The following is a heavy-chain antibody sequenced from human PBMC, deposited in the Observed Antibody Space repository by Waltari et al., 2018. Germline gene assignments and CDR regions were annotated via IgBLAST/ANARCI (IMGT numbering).Heavy chain of an antibody. CDR3: AKEQEAFDI. V-gene: IGHV3-33*06. Sequence: QLQLVESGGGVVQPGKSLRLSCAASGFTLSSYVMHWVRQAPGKGLEWVAVVWSDGNEKYYGDSVKGRFTISRDNSKNIVYLQMNSLRAEDTAVYFCAKEQEAFDIWGQGTVVTVS. J-gene: IGHJ3*02. CDR2: VWSDGNEK. CDR1: GFTLSSYV.